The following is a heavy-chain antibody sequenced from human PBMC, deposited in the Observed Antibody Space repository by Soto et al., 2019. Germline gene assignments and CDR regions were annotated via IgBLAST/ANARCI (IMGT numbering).Heavy chain of an antibody. CDR2: TYYRSKWYN. J-gene: IGHJ4*02. CDR3: ARVSGSSWIDY. D-gene: IGHD1-26*01. V-gene: IGHV6-1*01. Sequence: QVQLQQSGPGLVKPSQTLSLTCAISGDSVSSNSVAWNWIRQSPSRGLEWLGRTYYRSKWYNDYAVSMKRRITINADTSKNQLILQLNSVTPEDTAIYYCARVSGSSWIDYWGQGTLVTVSS. CDR1: GDSVSSNSVA.